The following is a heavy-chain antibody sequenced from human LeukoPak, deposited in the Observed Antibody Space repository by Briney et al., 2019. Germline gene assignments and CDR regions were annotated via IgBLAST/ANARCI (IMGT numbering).Heavy chain of an antibody. CDR1: GGSISSGGYS. D-gene: IGHD6-6*01. V-gene: IGHV4-30-2*01. CDR3: ARIAARTDFDY. J-gene: IGHJ4*02. Sequence: KSSETLSLTCAVSGGSISSGGYSWSWIRQPPGKGLEWIGYIYHSGSTYYNPSLKSRVTISVDRSKNQFSLKLSSVTAADTAVYYCARIAARTDFDYWGQGTLVTVSS. CDR2: IYHSGST.